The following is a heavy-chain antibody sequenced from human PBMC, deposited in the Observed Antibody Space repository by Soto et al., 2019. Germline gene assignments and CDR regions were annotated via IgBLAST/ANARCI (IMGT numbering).Heavy chain of an antibody. D-gene: IGHD3-22*01. J-gene: IGHJ3*02. CDR3: ASLTTYYYDSSGYGPDAFDI. CDR1: GFTFSSYS. Sequence: GGSLRLSCAASGFTFSSYSMNWVRQAPGKGLEWVSYISSSSSTIYYADSVKGRFTIPRDNAKNSLYLQMNSLRDEDTAVYYCASLTTYYYDSSGYGPDAFDIWGQGTMVTVSS. V-gene: IGHV3-48*02. CDR2: ISSSSSTI.